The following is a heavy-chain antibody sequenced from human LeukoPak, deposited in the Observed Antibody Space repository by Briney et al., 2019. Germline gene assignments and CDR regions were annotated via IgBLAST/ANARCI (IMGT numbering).Heavy chain of an antibody. Sequence: KPSETLSLTCAVYGGSFSGYYWSWIRQPPGKGLEWIGEINHSGSTNYNPSLKSRVTISVDTSKNQFSLKLSSVTAADTAVYYCARGRTPGSFGELSGSDYWGQGTLVTVSS. V-gene: IGHV4-34*01. J-gene: IGHJ4*02. CDR2: INHSGST. CDR1: GGSFSGYY. D-gene: IGHD3-10*01. CDR3: ARGRTPGSFGELSGSDY.